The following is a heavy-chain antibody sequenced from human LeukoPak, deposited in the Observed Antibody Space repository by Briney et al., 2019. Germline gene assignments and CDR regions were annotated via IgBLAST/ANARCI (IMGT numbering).Heavy chain of an antibody. CDR1: GGSNSSYY. CDR2: IYYSGST. CDR3: ARTMVRGVIITPFDY. J-gene: IGHJ4*02. D-gene: IGHD3-10*01. V-gene: IGHV4-59*01. Sequence: SETLSLTCTVSGGSNSSYYWSWVRQPPGKGLEWIGYIYYSGSTNYNPSLKSRVTISVDTSKNQFSLKLSSVTAADTAVYYCARTMVRGVIITPFDYWGQGTLVTVSS.